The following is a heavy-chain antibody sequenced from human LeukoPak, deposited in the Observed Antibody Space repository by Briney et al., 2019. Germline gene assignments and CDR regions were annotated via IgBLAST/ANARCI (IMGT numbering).Heavy chain of an antibody. CDR1: GGTFSSYA. V-gene: IGHV1-69*04. CDR2: IIPILGIA. Sequence: ASVKVSCKASGGTFSSYAISWVRQAPGQGLEWMGRIIPILGIANYAQKFQGRVTITADKSTSTAHMELSSLRSEDTAVYYCARGGMVRGVISTGASEYYGMDVWGQGTTVTVSS. CDR3: ARGGMVRGVISTGASEYYGMDV. D-gene: IGHD3-10*01. J-gene: IGHJ6*02.